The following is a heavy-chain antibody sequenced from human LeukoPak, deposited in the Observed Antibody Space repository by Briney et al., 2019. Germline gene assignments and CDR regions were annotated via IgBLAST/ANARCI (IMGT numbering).Heavy chain of an antibody. J-gene: IGHJ4*02. CDR3: VRHPGKVAVHFDY. V-gene: IGHV4-59*08. Sequence: SPSETLSLTCTVSGGSISNYYWSWIRQPPGKGLEWIGYIYYSGTTNFNPSLKSRVTISVDTSKNQFSLNLTSVTAADTAVYYCVRHPGKVAVHFDYWGRGTLVTVSS. D-gene: IGHD6-19*01. CDR2: IYYSGTT. CDR1: GGSISNYY.